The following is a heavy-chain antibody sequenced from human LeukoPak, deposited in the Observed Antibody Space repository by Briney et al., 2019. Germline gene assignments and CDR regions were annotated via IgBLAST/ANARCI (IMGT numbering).Heavy chain of an antibody. D-gene: IGHD2-2*02. CDR1: GFTFRNYG. CDR2: IWYDGSKN. Sequence: PGGSLRLPCAASGFTFRNYGMHWVRQAPGKGLEWVANIWYDGSKNYYADSVKGRFTISRDNFNNMLYLQMNSLRAEDTALYYCARAPYTTGRSFYFDSWGQGTLVTVSS. J-gene: IGHJ4*02. CDR3: ARAPYTTGRSFYFDS. V-gene: IGHV3-33*01.